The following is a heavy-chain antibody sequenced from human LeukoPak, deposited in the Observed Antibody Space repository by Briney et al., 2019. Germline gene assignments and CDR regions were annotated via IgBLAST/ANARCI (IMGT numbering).Heavy chain of an antibody. Sequence: SETLSLTCTVSSGSISTSNYYWGWIRQPPGKGLEWIGSIYYSGSTYYNPSLKSRVTISVDTSKNQFSLKLSSVTAADTAVYYCARHGPKITMIPSTKLRFDYWGQGTLVTVSS. CDR3: ARHGPKITMIPSTKLRFDY. CDR2: IYYSGST. CDR1: SGSISTSNYY. D-gene: IGHD3-22*01. J-gene: IGHJ4*02. V-gene: IGHV4-39*01.